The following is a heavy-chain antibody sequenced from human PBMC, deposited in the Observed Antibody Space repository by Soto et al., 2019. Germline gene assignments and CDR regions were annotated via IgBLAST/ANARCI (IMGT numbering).Heavy chain of an antibody. V-gene: IGHV3-9*01. D-gene: IGHD3-10*01. CDR2: ISWNSGSI. CDR3: AKNTGGSGSYYYYGMDV. Sequence: PGGSLRLSCAASGFTFDDYAMHWVRQAPGKGLEWVSGISWNSGSIGYADSVKGRYTISRDNAKNSLYLQMNSLRAEDTALYYCAKNTGGSGSYYYYGMDVWGQGTTVTVSS. CDR1: GFTFDDYA. J-gene: IGHJ6*02.